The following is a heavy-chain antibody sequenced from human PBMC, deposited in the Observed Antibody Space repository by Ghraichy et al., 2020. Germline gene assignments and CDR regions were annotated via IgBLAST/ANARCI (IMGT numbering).Heavy chain of an antibody. V-gene: IGHV3-48*02. D-gene: IGHD1-26*01. Sequence: GGSLRLSCAGSGFTFSRYSMNWVRQAPGKGLEWVSYISSNSSTIYYADSVKGRFTISRDNAKNSLHLQMNSLRDEDTAVYYCARGGWELTSWGKGTLVTVSS. CDR1: GFTFSRYS. J-gene: IGHJ4*02. CDR2: ISSNSSTI. CDR3: ARGGWELTS.